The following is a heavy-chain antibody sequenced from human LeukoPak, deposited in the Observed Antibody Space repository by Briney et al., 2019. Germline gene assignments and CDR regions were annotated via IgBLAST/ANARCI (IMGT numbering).Heavy chain of an antibody. D-gene: IGHD2-15*01. CDR2: IIPILGIA. CDR3: ARALGYCSGGSCLPFDAFDI. V-gene: IGHV1-69*04. Sequence: GASVEVSCKASGGTFSSYAISWVRRAPGQGLEWMGRIIPILGIANYAQKFQGRVTITADKSTSTAYMELSSLRSEDTAVYYCARALGYCSGGSCLPFDAFDIWGQGTMVTVSS. CDR1: GGTFSSYA. J-gene: IGHJ3*02.